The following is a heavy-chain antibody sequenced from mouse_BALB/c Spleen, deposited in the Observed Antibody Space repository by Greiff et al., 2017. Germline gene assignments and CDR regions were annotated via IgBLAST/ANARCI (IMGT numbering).Heavy chain of an antibody. V-gene: IGHV3-8*02. D-gene: IGHD1-2*01. CDR1: GDSFTSGY. CDR2: ISYSGST. CDR3: ASHYCGRSYWYFDV. J-gene: IGHJ1*01. Sequence: VQLQQSGPSLVKPAQTLSLSCSVTGDSFTSGYWNWVRKFPGNRLEYMGYISYSGSTYYNPSLKSRISITRDTSKNQYYLQLISVTTEESATSYCASHYCGRSYWYFDVWGAGTTVTVSS.